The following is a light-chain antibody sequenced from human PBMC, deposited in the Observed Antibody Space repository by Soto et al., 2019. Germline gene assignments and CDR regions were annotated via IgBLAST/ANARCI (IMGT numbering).Light chain of an antibody. J-gene: IGKJ1*01. V-gene: IGKV1-5*03. Sequence: DIQMTQSPSTLSASVGDRVTITFLASQSISSLLAWYQQKPGKAPKLLIYKASSLESGVPSRFSGSGSGTEFTLTISSLQPDDFATYYCQQYNSYPWTFGQGTKVDIK. CDR3: QQYNSYPWT. CDR1: QSISSL. CDR2: KAS.